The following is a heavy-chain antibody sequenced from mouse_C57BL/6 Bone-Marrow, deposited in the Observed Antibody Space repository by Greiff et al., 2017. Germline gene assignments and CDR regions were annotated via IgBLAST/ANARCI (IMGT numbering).Heavy chain of an antibody. CDR2: IYPGDGDT. V-gene: IGHV1-82*01. D-gene: IGHD1-1*01. CDR1: GYAFSSSW. CDR3: ARDDGSSYAWFAY. J-gene: IGHJ3*01. Sequence: QVQLQQSGPELVKPGASVKISCKASGYAFSSSWMNWVKQRPGKGLEWIGRIYPGDGDTNYNGKFKGKATLTADKSSSTAYMQLSSLTSEDSAVYFCARDDGSSYAWFAYWGQGTLVTVSA.